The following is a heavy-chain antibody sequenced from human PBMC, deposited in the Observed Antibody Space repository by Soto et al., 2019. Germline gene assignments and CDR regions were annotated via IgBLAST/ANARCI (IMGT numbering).Heavy chain of an antibody. CDR3: ARDRCTNGVCYAPSDY. Sequence: PGWSLRLSCATSGFTFSTYAMHWVRQAPGKGLEYVSSISSNGRSTYYANSVKGRFTISRDNSKNTLYLQMDSLRAEDMAVYYCARDRCTNGVCYAPSDYWGQGTLLTVSS. D-gene: IGHD2-8*01. J-gene: IGHJ4*02. CDR1: GFTFSTYA. V-gene: IGHV3-64*01. CDR2: ISSNGRST.